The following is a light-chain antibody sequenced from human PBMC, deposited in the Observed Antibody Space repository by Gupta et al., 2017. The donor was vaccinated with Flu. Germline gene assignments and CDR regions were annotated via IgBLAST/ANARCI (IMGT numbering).Light chain of an antibody. J-gene: IGLJ2*01. CDR2: EGK. V-gene: IGLV2-8*01. CDR1: SSDVGGYNY. Sequence: GQSVTISCTGASSDVGGYNYVSWYHQHPGNAPKLIVYEGKKRPSGVPDRFSGSKSGNTASLAVSGLLAEDEADYYCCSYGGSKFFGGGTKLTVL. CDR3: CSYGGSKF.